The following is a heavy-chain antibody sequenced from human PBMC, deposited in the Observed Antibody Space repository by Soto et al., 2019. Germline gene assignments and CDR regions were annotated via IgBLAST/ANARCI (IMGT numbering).Heavy chain of an antibody. D-gene: IGHD2-15*01. CDR1: GGTFSSYA. CDR2: IIPIFGTA. V-gene: IGHV1-69*01. CDR3: ARGGYCSGGSCYSGMDV. J-gene: IGHJ6*02. Sequence: QVQLVQSGAEVKKPGSSVKVSCKASGGTFSSYAISWVRQAPGQGLEWMGGIIPIFGTANYAQKFQGRGTITADESTSTAYMELSSLRSEDTAVYYCARGGYCSGGSCYSGMDVWGQGTTVTVSS.